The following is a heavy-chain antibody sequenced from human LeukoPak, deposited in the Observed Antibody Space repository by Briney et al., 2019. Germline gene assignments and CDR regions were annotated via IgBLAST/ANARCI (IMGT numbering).Heavy chain of an antibody. CDR2: INHSGST. J-gene: IGHJ4*02. CDR1: GGSFSGYY. D-gene: IGHD2-15*01. CDR3: ARGIGYCSGGSCYPPDPDY. V-gene: IGHV4-34*01. Sequence: SETLSLTCAVYGGSFSGYYWSWIRQPPGKGLEWIGEINHSGSTNYNPSLKSRVTISVDTSKNQFSLKLSSVTAADTAVYYCARGIGYCSGGSCYPPDPDYWGQGTLVTVSS.